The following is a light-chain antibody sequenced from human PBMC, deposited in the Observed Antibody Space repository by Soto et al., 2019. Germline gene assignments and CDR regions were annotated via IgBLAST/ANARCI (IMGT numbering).Light chain of an antibody. V-gene: IGKV3-20*01. J-gene: IGKJ4*01. CDR3: QQYGSSPLT. CDR2: GAS. CDR1: QSVSSSY. Sequence: EIVLTQSPDTLSLSPGERATLSCRASQSVSSSYLAWYRQKPGQAPRLLIYGASSRATGIPDRFSGSGSGTDFTLSISRLEPEDFAVYYCQQYGSSPLTFGGGTKVDIK.